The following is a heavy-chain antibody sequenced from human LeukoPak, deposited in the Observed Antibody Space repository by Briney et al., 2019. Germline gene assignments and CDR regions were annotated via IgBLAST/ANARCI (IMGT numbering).Heavy chain of an antibody. V-gene: IGHV3-33*01. J-gene: IGHJ4*02. CDR1: GFTFKGNG. D-gene: IGHD4-17*01. CDR3: ARDQGTSVTAMVGGHFDY. CDR2: IWYDGSNR. Sequence: GGSLRLSCAASGFTFKGNGMHWLRQAPGKGLEGVAIIWYDGSNRYYADSVKGRFTISRDNSKNTLFLQMNSLTAEDTAVYYCARDQGTSVTAMVGGHFDYWGPGTLVTVSS.